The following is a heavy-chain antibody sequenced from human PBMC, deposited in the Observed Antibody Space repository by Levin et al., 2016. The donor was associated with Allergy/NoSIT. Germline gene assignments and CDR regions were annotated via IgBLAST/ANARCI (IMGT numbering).Heavy chain of an antibody. V-gene: IGHV3-48*03. CDR2: ISSSGSTI. D-gene: IGHD3-22*01. CDR3: AINYYDSSGYYYGRENLDY. J-gene: IGHJ4*02. Sequence: WIRQPPGKGLEWVSYISSSGSTIYYADSVKGRFTISRDNAKNSLYLQMNSLRAEDTAVYYCAINYYDSSGYYYGRENLDYWGQGTLVTVSS.